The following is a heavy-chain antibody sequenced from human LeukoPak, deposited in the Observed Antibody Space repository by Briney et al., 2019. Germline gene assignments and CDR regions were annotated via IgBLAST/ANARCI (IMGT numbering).Heavy chain of an antibody. V-gene: IGHV3-7*01. CDR3: AREGTTGTTGGYYFDY. CDR1: GFTFSSYW. CDR2: IKQDGSEK. Sequence: GGSLRLSCAASGFTFSSYWMSWVRQAPGKGLEWVANIKQDGSEKYYVDSVKGRFTISRDNAKNSLYLQMNSLRAEDTAVYYCAREGTTGTTGGYYFDYWGQGTLVTVSS. D-gene: IGHD1-1*01. J-gene: IGHJ4*02.